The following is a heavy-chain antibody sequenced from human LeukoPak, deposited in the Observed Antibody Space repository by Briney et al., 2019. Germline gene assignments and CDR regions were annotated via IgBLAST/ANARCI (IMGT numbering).Heavy chain of an antibody. CDR2: ISYDGSNK. V-gene: IGHV3-30-3*01. Sequence: GGSLRVSCAASGFTFSGYAMHWVRQAPGKGVECVAVISYDGSNKYYADSVKGRFTISRDNSKNTLYLQMNSLIAEDTAVYYCARNYYYDSSGYYLGYWGQGTLVTVSS. CDR3: ARNYYYDSSGYYLGY. D-gene: IGHD3-22*01. J-gene: IGHJ4*02. CDR1: GFTFSGYA.